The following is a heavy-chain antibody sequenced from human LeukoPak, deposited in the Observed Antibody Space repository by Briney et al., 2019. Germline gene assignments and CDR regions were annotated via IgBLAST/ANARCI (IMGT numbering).Heavy chain of an antibody. CDR2: ISYTGGT. J-gene: IGHJ6*04. CDR1: IGSISSGGYY. V-gene: IGHV4-31*03. D-gene: IGHD2-2*01. CDR3: ARTIPPPILLWTFYFYYYGMDV. Sequence: PSQILSLTCTVPIGSISSGGYYLCWIRQHPAKGLVLIGYISYTGGTYYNPSLKIRVTISVDTSNNQFSLILSSVTAADTAVYYCARTIPPPILLWTFYFYYYGMDVWDKGTTVTGS.